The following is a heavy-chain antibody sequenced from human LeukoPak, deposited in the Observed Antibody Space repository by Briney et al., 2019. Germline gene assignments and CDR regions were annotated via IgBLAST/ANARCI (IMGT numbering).Heavy chain of an antibody. Sequence: SETLSLTCTVSGGSISSGGYYWSWIRQYPGKGLEWIGYIYYSGSTYYNPSLKSRVTISVDTSKNQFSLKLSSVTAADTAVYYCARAHDYVWGSYPYFDYWGQGTLVTVSS. D-gene: IGHD3-16*02. J-gene: IGHJ4*02. CDR1: GGSISSGGYY. V-gene: IGHV4-31*03. CDR2: IYYSGST. CDR3: ARAHDYVWGSYPYFDY.